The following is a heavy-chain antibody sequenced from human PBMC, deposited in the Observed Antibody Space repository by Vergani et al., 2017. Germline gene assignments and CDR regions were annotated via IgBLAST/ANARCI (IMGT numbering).Heavy chain of an antibody. Sequence: QVTLKESGPALVKPTQTLTLTCTFSGFSLSTSGMRVSWIHQPPGKALEWLARIDWDDDKFYSTSLKTRLTISKDTSKNQVVLTMTNMDPVDTATYYCARIPDYNYGMDVWGQGTTVTVSS. V-gene: IGHV2-70*04. CDR2: IDWDDDK. CDR1: GFSLSTSGMR. CDR3: ARIPDYNYGMDV. J-gene: IGHJ6*02.